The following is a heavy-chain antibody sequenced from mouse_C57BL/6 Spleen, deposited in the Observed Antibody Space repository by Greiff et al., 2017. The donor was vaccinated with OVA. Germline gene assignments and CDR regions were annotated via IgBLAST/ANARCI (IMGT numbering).Heavy chain of an antibody. CDR2: IWSDGST. V-gene: IGHV2-6-1*01. Sequence: VQLKESGPGLVAPSQSLSITCTVSGFSLTSYGVHWVRQPPGKGLEWLVVIWSDGSTNYNSALKSRLSISKDNSKSQVFLKMNRLQTDDTAMYYCARHFLPYYAMDYWGQGTSVTVSS. CDR3: ARHFLPYYAMDY. J-gene: IGHJ4*01. CDR1: GFSLTSYG. D-gene: IGHD2-10*01.